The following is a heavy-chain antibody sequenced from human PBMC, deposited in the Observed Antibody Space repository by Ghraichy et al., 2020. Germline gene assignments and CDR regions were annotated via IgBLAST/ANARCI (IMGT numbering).Heavy chain of an antibody. CDR2: IHYSGRT. D-gene: IGHD4-11*01. J-gene: IGHJ6*02. CDR1: SGSIISSAFY. Sequence: SETLSLTCTVSSGSIISSAFYWGWIRQPPGKGLEWIGSIHYSGRTYYNPSLKRRVTVSADTSKNQFSLRLSSVTATDTAVYYCARHSHYYYGMDVWGQGTTVTVSS. V-gene: IGHV4-39*01. CDR3: ARHSHYYYGMDV.